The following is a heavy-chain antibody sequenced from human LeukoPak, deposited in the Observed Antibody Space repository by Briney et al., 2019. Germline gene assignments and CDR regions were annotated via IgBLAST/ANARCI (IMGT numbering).Heavy chain of an antibody. D-gene: IGHD5-24*01. V-gene: IGHV3-64D*06. Sequence: GGSLRLSCSASGFTFSDYAMHWVRQAPGQGLEYVSEISSNGGSTYYADSVKGRITISRDNSKNTLYLQMSSLRAEDTAVYYCVKDSEMATINAFDVYGQGTIAIISS. CDR2: ISSNGGST. CDR3: VKDSEMATINAFDV. CDR1: GFTFSDYA. J-gene: IGHJ3*01.